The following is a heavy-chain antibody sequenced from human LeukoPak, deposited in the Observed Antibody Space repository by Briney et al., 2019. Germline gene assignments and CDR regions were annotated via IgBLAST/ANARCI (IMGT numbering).Heavy chain of an antibody. CDR1: GFTFSSYS. V-gene: IGHV3-48*04. J-gene: IGHJ4*02. CDR3: ARGYSYGFDY. CDR2: ISSSSSTI. Sequence: QAGGSLRLSCAASGFTFSSYSMNWVRQAPGKGLEWVSYISSSSSTIYYADSVKGRFTISRDNAKNSLYLQMNSLRAEDTAVCYCARGYSYGFDYWGQGTLVTVSS. D-gene: IGHD5-18*01.